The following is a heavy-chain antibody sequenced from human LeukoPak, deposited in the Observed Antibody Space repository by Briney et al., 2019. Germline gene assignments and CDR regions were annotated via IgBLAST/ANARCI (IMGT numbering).Heavy chain of an antibody. J-gene: IGHJ3*02. V-gene: IGHV3-11*01. D-gene: IGHD6-6*01. CDR3: ARIGRPAAFDI. CDR2: ITSSGSTI. Sequence: KPGGSLRLSCAASGFTFSDYYMSWIRQAPGKGLEWVSYITSSGSTIYYADPMKGRFTISRDNAKHSLFLQLDSLRAEDTAVYYCARIGRPAAFDIWGQGTLVIVSS. CDR1: GFTFSDYY.